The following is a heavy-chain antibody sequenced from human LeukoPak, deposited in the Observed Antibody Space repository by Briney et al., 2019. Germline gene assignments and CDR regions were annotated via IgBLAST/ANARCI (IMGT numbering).Heavy chain of an antibody. D-gene: IGHD3-22*01. CDR3: AGVLRVEMVVNY. Sequence: SETLSLTCAVYGGSFSGYYWSWIRQPPGKGLEWIGEINHSGSTNYNPPLKSRVTISVDTSKNQFSLKLSSVTAADTAVYWCAGVLRVEMVVNYWGQGTLVTVSS. CDR1: GGSFSGYY. CDR2: INHSGST. V-gene: IGHV4-34*01. J-gene: IGHJ4*02.